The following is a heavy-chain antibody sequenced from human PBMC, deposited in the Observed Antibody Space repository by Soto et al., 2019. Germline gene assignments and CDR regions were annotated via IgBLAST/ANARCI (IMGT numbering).Heavy chain of an antibody. CDR3: ARDTAVAGQNYYYYYMDV. J-gene: IGHJ6*03. Sequence: GGSLRLSCAASGFTFSSYSMNWVRQAPGKGLEWVSYISSSSSTIYYADSVKGRFTISRDNAKNSLYLQMNSLRAEDTAVYYCARDTAVAGQNYYYYYMDVWGKGTTVTVSS. CDR1: GFTFSSYS. D-gene: IGHD6-19*01. CDR2: ISSSSSTI. V-gene: IGHV3-48*01.